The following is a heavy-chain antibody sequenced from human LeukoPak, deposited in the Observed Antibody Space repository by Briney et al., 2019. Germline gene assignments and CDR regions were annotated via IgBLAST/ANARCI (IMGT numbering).Heavy chain of an antibody. J-gene: IGHJ4*02. V-gene: IGHV3-21*06. CDR3: ARWYSSGWYSDY. CDR1: GFSFSTYS. Sequence: PGGSLRLSCAASGFSFSTYSMIWVRQAPGKGLEWVSSVSGTSEYIYYADSVRGRFTISRDNAKNTVYLQMNSLRAEDTAVYYCARWYSSGWYSDYWGQGTLVTVSS. D-gene: IGHD6-19*01. CDR2: VSGTSEYI.